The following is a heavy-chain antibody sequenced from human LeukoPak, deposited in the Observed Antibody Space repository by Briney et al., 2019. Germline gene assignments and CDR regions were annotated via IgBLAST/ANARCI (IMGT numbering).Heavy chain of an antibody. D-gene: IGHD2-15*01. Sequence: GASVKVSFKASGGTFSIYAISWVRQAPGQGREWMGGIIPIFGTANYAQKFQGRVTITADESTSTAYMELSSLRSEDTAVYYCASDDGCSGGSCYSDYWGQGTLVTVSS. CDR3: ASDDGCSGGSCYSDY. CDR2: IIPIFGTA. CDR1: GGTFSIYA. V-gene: IGHV1-69*13. J-gene: IGHJ4*02.